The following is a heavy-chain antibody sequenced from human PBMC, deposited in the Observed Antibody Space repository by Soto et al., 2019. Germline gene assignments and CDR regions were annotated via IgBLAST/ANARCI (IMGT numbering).Heavy chain of an antibody. D-gene: IGHD7-27*01. J-gene: IGHJ4*02. V-gene: IGHV3-23*01. CDR3: TKEWGRPLDY. CDR2: ISGSGGST. CDR1: SHA. Sequence: SHAVSRVRQAPGKGLEWVSAISGSGGSTYYADSVKGRFTISRDNSKNTLYLQMNSLRAEDTAVYYCTKEWGRPLDYWGQGTPVTVSS.